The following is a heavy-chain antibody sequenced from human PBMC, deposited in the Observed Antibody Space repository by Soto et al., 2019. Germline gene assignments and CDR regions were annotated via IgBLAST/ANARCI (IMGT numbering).Heavy chain of an antibody. D-gene: IGHD1-1*01. CDR2: IYATGTT. V-gene: IGHV4-4*07. CDR1: GASISGFY. J-gene: IGHJ5*02. CDR3: VRDGTKTLRDWFDP. Sequence: SETLSLTCTVSGASISGFYWSWIRKSAGKGLEWIGRIYATGTTDYNPSLKSRVMMSVDTSKKQFSLKLRSVTAADTAVYYCVRDGTKTLRDWFDPWGQGISVTVCS.